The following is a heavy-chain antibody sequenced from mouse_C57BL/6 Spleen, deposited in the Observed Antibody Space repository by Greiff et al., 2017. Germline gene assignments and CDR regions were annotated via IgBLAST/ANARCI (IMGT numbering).Heavy chain of an antibody. Sequence: QVQLQQPGAELVKPGASVKLSCTASGFTFTSYWMHWVKQRPGQGLEWIGMIHPNSGSTNYNEKFKSKATLTVDKSSSTAYMQLSSLTSEDSAVYYCAREGYAMDYWGQGTSVTVSS. CDR1: GFTFTSYW. V-gene: IGHV1-64*01. J-gene: IGHJ4*01. CDR2: IHPNSGST. CDR3: AREGYAMDY.